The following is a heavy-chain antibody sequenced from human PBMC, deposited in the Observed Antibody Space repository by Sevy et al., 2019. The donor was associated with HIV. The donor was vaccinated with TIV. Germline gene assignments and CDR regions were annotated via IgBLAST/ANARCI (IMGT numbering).Heavy chain of an antibody. V-gene: IGHV3-33*01. D-gene: IGHD4-17*01. CDR3: ARDLEFYDSGDYGPAFMPDF. CDR1: GFTFSSFG. Sequence: GSLRLSCAAPGFTFSSFGMHWVRQAPGKGLEWVAVIWFDGSNTYYADSVKGRFTISRDIAKNTLHLQMNSLRAEDTAVYYCARDLEFYDSGDYGPAFMPDFWGHGTLVTVSS. CDR2: IWFDGSNT. J-gene: IGHJ4*01.